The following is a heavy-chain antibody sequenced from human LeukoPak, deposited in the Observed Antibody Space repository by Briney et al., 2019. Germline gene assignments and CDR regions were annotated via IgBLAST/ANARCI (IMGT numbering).Heavy chain of an antibody. CDR2: MNPNIGNT. V-gene: IGHV1-8*01. D-gene: IGHD6-6*01. CDR1: GYTFTSYD. CDR3: AREGGIAARPSLDY. J-gene: IGHJ4*02. Sequence: HWASVKPSSKASGYTFTSYDINWERQATGQGLEWMGWMNPNIGNTGYGQKFQGRVTMTRNTYISTAYMELRSLRSEDTAVYYCAREGGIAARPSLDYWGQGTLVSVSS.